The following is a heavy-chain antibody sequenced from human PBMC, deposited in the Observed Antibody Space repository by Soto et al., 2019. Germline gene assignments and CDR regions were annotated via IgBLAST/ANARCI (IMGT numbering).Heavy chain of an antibody. J-gene: IGHJ6*02. CDR3: AKGIAAAGYYYYYGMDV. CDR1: GFTVSSYA. V-gene: IGHV3-23*01. Sequence: GSLRLGCAASGFTVSSYAINWVRQAPGKGLEWVSAISGSGGSTYYADSVKGRFTSSRDNSKNTLYLQINSLRAEDTAVYYCAKGIAAAGYYYYYGMDVWGQGTTVTVSS. CDR2: ISGSGGST. D-gene: IGHD6-13*01.